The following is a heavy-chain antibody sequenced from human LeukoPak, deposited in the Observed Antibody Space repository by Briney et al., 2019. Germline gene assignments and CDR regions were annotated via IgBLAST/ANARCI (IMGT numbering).Heavy chain of an antibody. V-gene: IGHV3-15*04. CDR3: TTGIRGD. CDR1: GLIFSNGW. Sequence: GGSLRLSCAASGLIFSNGWMNWVRQAPGKGLEWVGRIASKTDGGTTDYAAPVKGRFTISRDDSKNTLFLQMNSLKTEDTAVYYCTTGIRGDCGQGTLVTVSS. J-gene: IGHJ4*02. CDR2: IASKTDGGTT.